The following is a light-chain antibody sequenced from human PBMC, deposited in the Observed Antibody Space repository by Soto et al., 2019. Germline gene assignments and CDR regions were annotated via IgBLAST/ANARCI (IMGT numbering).Light chain of an antibody. Sequence: NVLTQSPAILSSSPGARVTLSCGASQSVDHDYLAWYQQRSGQAPRLLIYGASYRATGIPDRFSGSGSGTDFTLTISRLEPEDFEVYYCQHYGSSLATFGGGTKVEI. CDR1: QSVDHDY. CDR3: QHYGSSLAT. CDR2: GAS. J-gene: IGKJ4*01. V-gene: IGKV3-20*01.